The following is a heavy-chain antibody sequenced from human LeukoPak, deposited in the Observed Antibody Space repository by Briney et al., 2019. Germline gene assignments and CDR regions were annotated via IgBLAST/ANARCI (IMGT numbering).Heavy chain of an antibody. J-gene: IGHJ4*02. CDR1: GFTFSSYA. D-gene: IGHD1-26*01. CDR2: ISGSGGST. CDR3: AKAQYSGNYPYFDY. Sequence: PGGSLRLSCAASGFTFSSYAMTWVRQAPGKGQEWVSAISGSGGSTKYADSVKGRFTISRDNSKNSLYLQMNSLRAEDTAVYYCAKAQYSGNYPYFDYWGQGTLVTVSS. V-gene: IGHV3-23*01.